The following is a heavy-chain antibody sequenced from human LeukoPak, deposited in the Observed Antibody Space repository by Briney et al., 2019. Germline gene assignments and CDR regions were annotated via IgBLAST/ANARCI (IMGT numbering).Heavy chain of an antibody. CDR3: ARGLRD. Sequence: SETLSLTCTVSGCSISSYYWSWIRQPPGKGLEWIGYIYYSGSTNYNPSLKSRVTISVDTSKNQFSLKLSSVTAADTAVYYCARGLRDWGQGTLVTVSS. D-gene: IGHD4-17*01. CDR1: GCSISSYY. J-gene: IGHJ4*02. CDR2: IYYSGST. V-gene: IGHV4-59*01.